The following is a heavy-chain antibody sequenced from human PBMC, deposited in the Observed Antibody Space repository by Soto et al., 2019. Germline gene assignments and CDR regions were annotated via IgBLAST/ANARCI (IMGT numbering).Heavy chain of an antibody. J-gene: IGHJ4*02. D-gene: IGHD2-15*01. CDR3: ARQNSVVVVAATLDY. CDR2: IYYSGST. CDR1: GGSISSSSYY. Sequence: SETLSLTCTVPGGSISSSSYYWGWIRQPPGKGLEWIGSIYYSGSTYYNPSLKSRVTISVDTSKNQFSLKLSSVTAADTAVYYCARQNSVVVVAATLDYWGQGTLVPVSP. V-gene: IGHV4-39*01.